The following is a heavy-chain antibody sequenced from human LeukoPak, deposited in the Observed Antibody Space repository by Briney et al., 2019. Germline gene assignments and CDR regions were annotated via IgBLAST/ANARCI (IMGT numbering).Heavy chain of an antibody. V-gene: IGHV3-30*18. J-gene: IGHJ6*02. CDR1: GFTFSSYG. CDR2: ISYDGSNE. Sequence: GGSLRLSCAVSGFTFSSYGMPWLRQAPGKGLGWGAVISYDGSNEYYADYVKGRFTISKDNSKNTLYLQMNSLRSEDTAVYYCAKNLLRYFEGLMDVWGQGTTVTVFS. CDR3: AKNLLRYFEGLMDV. D-gene: IGHD3-9*01.